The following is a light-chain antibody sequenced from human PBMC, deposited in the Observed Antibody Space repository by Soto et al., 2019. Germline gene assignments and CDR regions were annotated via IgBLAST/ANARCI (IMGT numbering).Light chain of an antibody. CDR1: QDIHNW. J-gene: IGKJ3*01. Sequence: DMQMTQSPSSVSASLGDRVTITCRASQDIHNWLAWYQQKPGQAPKLLIYGASHLQSGVPSRFSGSGSGTDFTLTISSLQSEDFATYYCQKANSFPFTFGPGTKVDVK. V-gene: IGKV1-12*01. CDR3: QKANSFPFT. CDR2: GAS.